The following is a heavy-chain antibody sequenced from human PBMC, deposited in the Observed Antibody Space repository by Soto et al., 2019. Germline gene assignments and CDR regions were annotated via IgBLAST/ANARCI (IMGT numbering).Heavy chain of an antibody. V-gene: IGHV6-1*01. J-gene: IGHJ4*02. D-gene: IGHD1-26*01. CDR3: ARDLKPTYLGGGDYFDY. Sequence: SPTLSLTCAISGDSVSSNSAAWNWIRQSPSRGLEWLGRTYYRSKWYNDYAVSVKSRITINPDTSKNQFSLQLNSVTPEDTAVYYCARDLKPTYLGGGDYFDYWGQGTLVTVSS. CDR2: TYYRSKWYN. CDR1: GDSVSSNSAA.